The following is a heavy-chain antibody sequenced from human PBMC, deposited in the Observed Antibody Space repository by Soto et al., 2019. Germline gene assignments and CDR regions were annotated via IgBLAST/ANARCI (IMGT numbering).Heavy chain of an antibody. V-gene: IGHV4-30-2*01. CDR2: IYHSGST. J-gene: IGHJ5*02. Sequence: SETLSLTCTVSGGSISSSSYYWGWIRQPPGKGLEWIGYIYHSGSTYYNPSLKSRVTISVDRSKNQFSLKLSSVTAADTAVYYCARVWGGSNGFDPWGQGTLVTVSS. CDR1: GGSISSSSYY. CDR3: ARVWGGSNGFDP. D-gene: IGHD3-16*01.